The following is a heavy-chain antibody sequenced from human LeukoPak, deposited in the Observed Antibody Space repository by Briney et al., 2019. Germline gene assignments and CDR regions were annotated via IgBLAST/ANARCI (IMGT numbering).Heavy chain of an antibody. CDR3: AREVVQGYYYDPRLDP. D-gene: IGHD3-22*01. CDR1: GGSIGSYY. CDR2: IYYSGST. Sequence: SETLSLTCTVSGGSIGSYYWSWILQPPGKGLEWIGYIYYSGSTNYNPSLKSRVTISVDTSKNQFSLKLSSVTAADTAVYYCAREVVQGYYYDPRLDPWGQGTLVTVSS. V-gene: IGHV4-59*01. J-gene: IGHJ5*02.